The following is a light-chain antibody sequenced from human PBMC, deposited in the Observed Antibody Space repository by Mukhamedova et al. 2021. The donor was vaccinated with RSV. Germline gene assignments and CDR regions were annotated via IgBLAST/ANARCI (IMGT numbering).Light chain of an antibody. Sequence: WYQRRVHGKVPELLIFAASTLQSGVPSRFSGTGSGTDFSLTISSLHPEDFAIYYCQKYNNAPWTFGQGTKVEIK. J-gene: IGKJ1*01. CDR3: QKYNNAPWT. CDR2: AAS. V-gene: IGKV1-27*01.